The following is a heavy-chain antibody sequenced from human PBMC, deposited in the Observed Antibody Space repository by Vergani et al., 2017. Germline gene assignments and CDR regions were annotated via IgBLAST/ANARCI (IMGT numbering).Heavy chain of an antibody. J-gene: IGHJ4*02. V-gene: IGHV1-24*01. Sequence: QVQLVQSGAEVKKPGASVKVSCKVSGYTLTELSMHWVRQAPGKGLEWMGGFDPEDGETIYARKFQGRVTMTEDTATDTAYMGLRSLRTEDTAVNYCARDGKTVTTSSGPYYFDYWGQGTLVTVSS. CDR3: ARDGKTVTTSSGPYYFDY. D-gene: IGHD4-11*01. CDR1: GYTLTELS. CDR2: FDPEDGET.